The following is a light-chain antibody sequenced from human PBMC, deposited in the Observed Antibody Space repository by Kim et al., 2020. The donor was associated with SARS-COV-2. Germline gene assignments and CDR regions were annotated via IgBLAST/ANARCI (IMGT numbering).Light chain of an antibody. V-gene: IGKV3-20*01. J-gene: IGKJ1*01. CDR2: GVS. Sequence: EIVLTQSPGTLSLSPGERGTLSCRASQSLNSNSLAWYQQKPSQAPRLLIYGVSTRATDIPDRFSGSGSGTDFTLTISRLEPEDFAVYYCQQYGSSPRTFGQGTKVDIK. CDR1: QSLNSNS. CDR3: QQYGSSPRT.